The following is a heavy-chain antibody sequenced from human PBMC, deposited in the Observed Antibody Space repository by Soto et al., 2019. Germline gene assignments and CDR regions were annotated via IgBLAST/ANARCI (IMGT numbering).Heavy chain of an antibody. D-gene: IGHD3-22*01. CDR3: AREGHDSSGYYYYFDY. V-gene: IGHV4-30-2*01. Sequence: SETLSLTCAVSGGSISSGGYSWSWIRQPPGKGLEWIGYIYHSGSTYYNPSLKSRVTISVDRSKNQFSLKLSSVTAADTAVYYCAREGHDSSGYYYYFDYWGQGTLVTVSS. CDR2: IYHSGST. J-gene: IGHJ4*02. CDR1: GGSISSGGYS.